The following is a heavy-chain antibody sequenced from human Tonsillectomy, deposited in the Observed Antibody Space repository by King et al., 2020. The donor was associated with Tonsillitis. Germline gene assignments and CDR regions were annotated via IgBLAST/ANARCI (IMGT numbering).Heavy chain of an antibody. J-gene: IGHJ3*02. CDR1: GFTFGNYD. V-gene: IGHV3-21*01. CDR3: TKDKGADYYDSGRGAFDI. CDR2: ISPNSRYI. D-gene: IGHD3-22*01. Sequence: QLVQSGGGLVKPGGSLRLSCAASGFTFGNYDMAWGRQAPGKGLEGVSSISPNSRYIYYAASPKGRFTISRDHARTSLSLDMDRLTAEDTAVYYCTKDKGADYYDSGRGAFDIWGQGTTVTVSS.